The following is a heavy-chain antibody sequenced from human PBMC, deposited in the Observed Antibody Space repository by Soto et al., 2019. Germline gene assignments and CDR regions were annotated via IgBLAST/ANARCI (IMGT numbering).Heavy chain of an antibody. J-gene: IGHJ4*02. CDR3: XXXXXXXXRAY. V-gene: IGHV4-39*01. CDR1: GASIXSXNY. CDR2: IIYSGDI. Sequence: QLQLQLSGPGLVXPXXXXSLTXNVSGASIXSXNYWGWFRQPPGKGLEWIGSIIYSGDIMYNPSLQSRLTLFVDTSKNQFSLKLSSVTAXDXXXXXXXXXXXXXXRAYWGQGSLVTVSS.